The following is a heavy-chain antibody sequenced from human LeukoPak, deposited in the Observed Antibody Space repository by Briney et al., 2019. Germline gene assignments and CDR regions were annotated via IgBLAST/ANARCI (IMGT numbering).Heavy chain of an antibody. CDR1: GFTFSSYG. D-gene: IGHD2-2*01. CDR3: AKANPPTGYCSSTSCSIMGGFDY. Sequence: PGGSLRLSCAASGFTFSSYGMHWVRQAPGKGLEWVAFIRYDGSNKYYADSVKGRFTISRDNSKNTLYLQMNSLRAEDTAVYYCAKANPPTGYCSSTSCSIMGGFDYWGQGTLVTVSS. CDR2: IRYDGSNK. J-gene: IGHJ4*02. V-gene: IGHV3-30*02.